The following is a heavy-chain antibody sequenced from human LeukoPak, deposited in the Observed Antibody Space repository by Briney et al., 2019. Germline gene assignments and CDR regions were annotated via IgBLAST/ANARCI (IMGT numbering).Heavy chain of an antibody. CDR1: GYTFTSYG. V-gene: IGHV1-18*01. Sequence: ASVKVSCKASGYTFTSYGISWVRQAPGQGLEWMGWISAYNGNTNYAQKFQGRVTMTTDTSTSTAYMELRSLRSDDTALYYCARAGRDYGTSRYYYYYMDVWGKGTTVTVSS. D-gene: IGHD4-17*01. CDR2: ISAYNGNT. J-gene: IGHJ6*03. CDR3: ARAGRDYGTSRYYYYYMDV.